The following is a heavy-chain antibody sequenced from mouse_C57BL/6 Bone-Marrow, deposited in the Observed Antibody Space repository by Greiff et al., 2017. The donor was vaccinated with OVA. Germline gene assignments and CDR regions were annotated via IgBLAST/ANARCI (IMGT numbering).Heavy chain of an antibody. CDR2: IYPGSGST. J-gene: IGHJ3*01. Sequence: QVQLQQPGAELVKPGASVKMSCKASGYTFTSYWITWVKQRPGQGLEWIGDIYPGSGSTNYNEKFKSKATLTVDTSSSTAYMQLSSLTSEDSAVYYCTTKGAAQAKAWFAYWGQGTLVTVSA. CDR1: GYTFTSYW. D-gene: IGHD3-2*02. CDR3: TTKGAAQAKAWFAY. V-gene: IGHV1-55*01.